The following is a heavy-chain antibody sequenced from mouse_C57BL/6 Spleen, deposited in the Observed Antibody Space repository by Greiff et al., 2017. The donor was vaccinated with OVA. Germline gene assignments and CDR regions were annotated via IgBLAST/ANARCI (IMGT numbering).Heavy chain of an antibody. J-gene: IGHJ3*01. CDR2: INPNNGGT. Sequence: VQLQQSGPELVKPGASVKISCKASGYTFTDYYMNWVKQSHGKSLEWIGDINPNNGGTSYNQKFKGKATLTVDKSSSTAYMELRSLTSEDSAVYYCASLYYYGAYWGQGTLVTVSA. CDR1: GYTFTDYY. CDR3: ASLYYYGAY. V-gene: IGHV1-26*01. D-gene: IGHD1-1*01.